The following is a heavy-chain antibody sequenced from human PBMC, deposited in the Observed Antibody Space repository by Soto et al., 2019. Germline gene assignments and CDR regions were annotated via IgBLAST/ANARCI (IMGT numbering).Heavy chain of an antibody. Sequence: EVQLVESGGGLVQPGGSLRLSCAASGFTVSSYWMHWVRQAPGKGLVWVSRINGDGSSTSYADSVKGRFTISRDNAKNPLFLRINSMRAEDRAMYYCVTYVSRRSVTPLDYWGQGTLVTVSS. CDR1: GFTVSSYW. D-gene: IGHD2-15*01. CDR3: VTYVSRRSVTPLDY. CDR2: INGDGSST. V-gene: IGHV3-74*01. J-gene: IGHJ4*02.